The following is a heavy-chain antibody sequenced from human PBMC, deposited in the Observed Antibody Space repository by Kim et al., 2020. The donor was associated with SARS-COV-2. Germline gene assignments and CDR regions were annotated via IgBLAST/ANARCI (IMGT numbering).Heavy chain of an antibody. V-gene: IGHV5-51*01. CDR3: ARTLRYFDWLPPFDY. J-gene: IGHJ4*02. Sequence: GESLKISCKGSGYSFTSYWIGWVRQMPGKGLEWMGIIYPGDSDTRYSPSFQGQVTISADKSISTAYLQWSSLKASDTAMYYCARTLRYFDWLPPFDYWGQGTLVTVSS. CDR1: GYSFTSYW. CDR2: IYPGDSDT. D-gene: IGHD3-9*01.